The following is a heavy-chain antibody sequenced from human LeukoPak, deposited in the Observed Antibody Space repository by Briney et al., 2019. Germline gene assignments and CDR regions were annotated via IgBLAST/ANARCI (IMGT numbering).Heavy chain of an antibody. V-gene: IGHV5-51*01. CDR1: GCSFTSYW. D-gene: IGHD3-10*01. Sequence: GESLKISCKGSGCSFTSYWIGWVRQMPGKGLEWMGIIYPGDSDTRYSPSFQGQVTISADKSISTAYLQWSSLKASDTAMYYCASITMVRGVIQTFDYWGQGTLVTVSS. CDR3: ASITMVRGVIQTFDY. J-gene: IGHJ4*02. CDR2: IYPGDSDT.